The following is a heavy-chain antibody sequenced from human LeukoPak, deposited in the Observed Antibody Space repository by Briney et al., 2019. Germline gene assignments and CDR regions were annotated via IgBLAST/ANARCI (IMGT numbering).Heavy chain of an antibody. Sequence: GGSLRLSCAASGFTFSSYSMSWVRQAPGKGLEWVSLISGSGDTTNYADSVKGRFTISRDNSKNTLYLQMNSLGADDTAVYYCAKAFQRGWERDAFAFWGQGTLVTVSS. CDR3: AKAFQRGWERDAFAF. CDR1: GFTFSSYS. CDR2: ISGSGDTT. J-gene: IGHJ3*01. D-gene: IGHD1-26*01. V-gene: IGHV3-23*01.